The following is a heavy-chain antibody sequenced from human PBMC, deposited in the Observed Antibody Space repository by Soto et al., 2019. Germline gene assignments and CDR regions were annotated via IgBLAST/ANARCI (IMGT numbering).Heavy chain of an antibody. CDR1: GGSISISSYY. D-gene: IGHD3-16*01. Sequence: SETLSLTCTVSGGSISISSYYWGWIRQPPGKGLEWIGSIYYSGSTYYNPSLKSRVTISVDTSKKQFSMKLSSVTAADTAVFYFARHSYRITFGGVRSYYFDYWGQGTLVTVSS. V-gene: IGHV4-39*01. J-gene: IGHJ4*02. CDR3: ARHSYRITFGGVRSYYFDY. CDR2: IYYSGST.